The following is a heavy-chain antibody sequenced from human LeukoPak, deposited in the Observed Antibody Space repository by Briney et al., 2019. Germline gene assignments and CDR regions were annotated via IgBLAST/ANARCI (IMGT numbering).Heavy chain of an antibody. J-gene: IGHJ4*02. CDR3: AKRQMATKTFDY. CDR1: GFTFSSYA. D-gene: IGHD5-24*01. Sequence: PGGSLRLSCAATGFTFSSYAMSWVRQAPGKGLEWVSAISGSGGSTYYADSVKGRFTISRDNSKNTLYPQMNSLRAEDTAVYYCAKRQMATKTFDYWGQGTLVTVSS. V-gene: IGHV3-23*01. CDR2: ISGSGGST.